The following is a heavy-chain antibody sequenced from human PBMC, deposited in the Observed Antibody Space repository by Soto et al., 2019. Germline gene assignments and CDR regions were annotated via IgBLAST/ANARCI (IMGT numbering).Heavy chain of an antibody. CDR3: AREGRVDYGSGSSNNWFDP. CDR1: GGSISSGGYY. V-gene: IGHV4-31*03. D-gene: IGHD3-10*01. J-gene: IGHJ5*02. Sequence: SETLSLTCTVSGGSISSGGYYWSWIRQHPGKGLEWIGYIYYSGSTYYNPSLKSRVTISVDTSKNQFSLKLSSVTAADTAVYYCAREGRVDYGSGSSNNWFDPWGQGTLVTVSS. CDR2: IYYSGST.